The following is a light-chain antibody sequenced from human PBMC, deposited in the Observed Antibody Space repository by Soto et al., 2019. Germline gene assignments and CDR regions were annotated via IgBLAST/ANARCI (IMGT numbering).Light chain of an antibody. J-gene: IGKJ4*01. CDR2: AAS. CDR3: QQSDTFPAT. CDR1: QGIRSW. Sequence: DIQMTQSPSSVSASVGDRVTITCRASQGIRSWLAWYQQRPGKAPKLLISAASSLQSAVPSRFSGSGSGTDCTLTISSQQPDDYATDDGQQSDTFPATFGGGTKVESK. V-gene: IGKV1D-12*01.